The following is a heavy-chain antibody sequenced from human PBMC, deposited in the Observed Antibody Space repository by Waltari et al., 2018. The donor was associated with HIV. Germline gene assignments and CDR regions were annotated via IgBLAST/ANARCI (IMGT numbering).Heavy chain of an antibody. D-gene: IGHD3-3*01. Sequence: VQLVESGGDLVQPGGSVRLSCAAAGFTFSDHFMDWVRRAPGKGLEWVARSSNTAASYTPYYAASVRGRSIISRDDSKSSVFLQMNSLKTEDTAVYYCSRDFGFWGPGTLVTVSS. CDR1: GFTFSDHF. J-gene: IGHJ4*02. CDR2: SSNTAASYTP. V-gene: IGHV3-72*01. CDR3: SRDFGF.